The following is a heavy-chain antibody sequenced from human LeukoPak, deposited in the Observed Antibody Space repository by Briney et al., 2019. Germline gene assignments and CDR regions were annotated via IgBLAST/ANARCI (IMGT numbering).Heavy chain of an antibody. D-gene: IGHD6-13*01. CDR3: ARDATAQQLVHYFDY. Sequence: GSLRLSCAASGFTVSSNFMGRVRQAPGKGLEWVSLIYAGGTTYYADSVKGRFTISRDNSENTLYLQMNSLRAEDTAVYYCARDATAQQLVHYFDYWGQGTLVTVSS. CDR1: GFTVSSNF. V-gene: IGHV3-53*01. CDR2: IYAGGTT. J-gene: IGHJ4*02.